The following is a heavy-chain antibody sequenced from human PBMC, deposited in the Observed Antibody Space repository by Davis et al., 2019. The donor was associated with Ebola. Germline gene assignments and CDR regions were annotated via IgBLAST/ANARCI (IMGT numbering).Heavy chain of an antibody. D-gene: IGHD6-19*01. V-gene: IGHV1-18*01. CDR1: GYTFTSYG. Sequence: ASVKVSCKASGYTFTSYGISWVRQAPGQGLEWMGWISAYNGNTNYAQKLQGRVTMTTDTSTSTAYMELRSLRSDDTAVYYCARIRSGWYWDAFDIWGQGTMVTVSS. CDR2: ISAYNGNT. J-gene: IGHJ3*02. CDR3: ARIRSGWYWDAFDI.